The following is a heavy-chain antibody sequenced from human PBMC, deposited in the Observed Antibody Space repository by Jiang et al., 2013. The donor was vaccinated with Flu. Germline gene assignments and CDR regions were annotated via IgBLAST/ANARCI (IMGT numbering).Heavy chain of an antibody. J-gene: IGHJ4*02. V-gene: IGHV1-46*01. Sequence: SCKASGYTFTSYYMHWVRQAPGQGLEWMGIINPSGGSTSYAQEFQGRVTMTRDTSTSTVYMELSSLRSEDTAVYYCARVNSGSYRRGGFDYWGQGTLVTVSS. CDR2: INPSGGST. CDR1: GYTFTSYY. CDR3: ARVNSGSYRRGGFDY. D-gene: IGHD1-26*01.